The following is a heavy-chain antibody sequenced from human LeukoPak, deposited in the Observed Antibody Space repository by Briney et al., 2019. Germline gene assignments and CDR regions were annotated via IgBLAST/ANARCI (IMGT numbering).Heavy chain of an antibody. CDR3: ATDSPRREIVGATIFDY. D-gene: IGHD1-26*01. Sequence: ASVKVSCKVSGYTLTELSMHWVRQAPGKGLEWMGGFDPEDGETIYAQKFQGRVTMTEDTSTDTAYMELSSLRSEDTAVYYCATDSPRREIVGATIFDYWGQGTLVTVSS. V-gene: IGHV1-24*01. J-gene: IGHJ4*02. CDR1: GYTLTELS. CDR2: FDPEDGET.